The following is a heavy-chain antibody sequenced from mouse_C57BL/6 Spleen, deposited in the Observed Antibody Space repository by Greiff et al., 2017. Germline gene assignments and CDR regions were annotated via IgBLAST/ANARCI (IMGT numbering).Heavy chain of an antibody. J-gene: IGHJ4*01. CDR3: ARSAPFMDY. CDR1: GYTFTDYY. Sequence: VQLMESGAELVRPGASVKLSCKASGYTFTDYYINWVKQRPGQGLEWIARIYPGSGNTYYNEKFKGKATLTAEKSSSTAYMQLSSLTSEDSAVYFCARSAPFMDYWGQGTSVTVSS. V-gene: IGHV1-76*01. CDR2: IYPGSGNT.